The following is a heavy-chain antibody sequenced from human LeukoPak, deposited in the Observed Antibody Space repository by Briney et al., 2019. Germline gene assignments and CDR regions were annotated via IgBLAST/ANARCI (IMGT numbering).Heavy chain of an antibody. V-gene: IGHV3-9*01. CDR1: GFTFDDYA. J-gene: IGHJ4*02. CDR2: IDWNSRST. CDR3: ARDRRPLTGYNAQDY. D-gene: IGHD3-9*01. Sequence: SLRLSCAASGFTFDDYAMQWVRLSPGKGLEWVSRIDWNSRSTVYADSVRGRFTISRDNAKNSLYLQMNSLRPEDTALYYCARDRRPLTGYNAQDYWGRGTLVTVSS.